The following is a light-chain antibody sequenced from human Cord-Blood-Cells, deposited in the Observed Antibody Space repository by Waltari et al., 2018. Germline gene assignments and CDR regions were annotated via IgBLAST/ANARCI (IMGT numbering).Light chain of an antibody. J-gene: IGLJ3*02. CDR1: CSDVRAYNH. V-gene: IGLV2-14*01. CDR3: SSYTSSSTRV. Sequence: QSALSQPASISGSPGQSLPLSCPRTCSDVRAYNHLSWYQQHPGKAPKLMIYDVSNRPSGVSNRFSGSKSGNTASLTISGLQAEDEADYYCSSYTSSSTRVFGGGTKLTVL. CDR2: DVS.